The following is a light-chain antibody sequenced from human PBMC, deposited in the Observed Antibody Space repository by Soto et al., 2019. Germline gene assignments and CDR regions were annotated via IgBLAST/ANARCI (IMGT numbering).Light chain of an antibody. V-gene: IGKV3-15*01. CDR1: ETVMSN. CDR3: PQYSDWPRT. CDR2: GAS. J-gene: IGKJ1*01. Sequence: EMVMTQSPATLSVSPGERATLSCRASETVMSNLAWYHQKPGQAPRVVIYGASPRATGISVNFSASGSGTEFTLTISSVQSEDSGIYYCPQYSDWPRTFGQGNKVDI.